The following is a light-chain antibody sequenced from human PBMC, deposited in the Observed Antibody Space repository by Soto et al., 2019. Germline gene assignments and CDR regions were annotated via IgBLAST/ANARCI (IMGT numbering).Light chain of an antibody. Sequence: QSVLTQSPSASASLGASVKLTCTVSSGHINYAIAWYQQQPEKGPRCLMKLNSDGSHSKGDEMPDRFSGSSSGAERYLTISSLQSEDEADYYCQTWGTGIVVFGGGTQLTVL. CDR2: LNSDGSH. CDR3: QTWGTGIVV. V-gene: IGLV4-69*01. CDR1: SGHINYA. J-gene: IGLJ2*01.